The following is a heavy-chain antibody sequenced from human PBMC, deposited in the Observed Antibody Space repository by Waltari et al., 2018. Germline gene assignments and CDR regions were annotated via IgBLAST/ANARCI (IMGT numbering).Heavy chain of an antibody. CDR2: INWNGGST. J-gene: IGHJ2*01. Sequence: EVQLVESGGGVVRPGGSLRPSCAASGFTSADYGMSWVRQAPGTGLEWVSGINWNGGSTGYADSVKGRFTISRDNAKNSLYLQMNSLRAEDTALYHCARTSYDFWSGYYYWYFDLWGRGTLVTVSS. CDR3: ARTSYDFWSGYYYWYFDL. D-gene: IGHD3-3*01. CDR1: GFTSADYG. V-gene: IGHV3-20*01.